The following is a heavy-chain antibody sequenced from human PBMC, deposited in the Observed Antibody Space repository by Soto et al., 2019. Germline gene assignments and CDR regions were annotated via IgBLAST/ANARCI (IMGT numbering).Heavy chain of an antibody. D-gene: IGHD2-2*01. CDR2: IIHTGST. J-gene: IGHJ4*02. CDR3: TRVGQPPSDY. Sequence: SLTCTVSGGSFSGYYWSWIRQPPGKGLEWIGEIIHTGSTNYNPSLKSRITISVDTSKKQFSLKLSSVTAADTAVYYCTRVGQPPSDYCGQGTLVTVSS. V-gene: IGHV4-34*12. CDR1: GGSFSGYY.